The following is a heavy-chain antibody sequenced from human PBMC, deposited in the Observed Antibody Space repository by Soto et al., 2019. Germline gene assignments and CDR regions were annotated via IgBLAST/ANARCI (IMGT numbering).Heavy chain of an antibody. Sequence: SVEVSCKASGGTFSGYAISWVRQAPGQGLEWMGGIIPIFGTANYAQKFQGRVTITAEESKSTAYMELSSLRSEETAVYYCARDEDDSSGYLDAFDIWGQGTMVT. J-gene: IGHJ3*02. V-gene: IGHV1-69*13. CDR2: IIPIFGTA. CDR3: ARDEDDSSGYLDAFDI. D-gene: IGHD3-22*01. CDR1: GGTFSGYA.